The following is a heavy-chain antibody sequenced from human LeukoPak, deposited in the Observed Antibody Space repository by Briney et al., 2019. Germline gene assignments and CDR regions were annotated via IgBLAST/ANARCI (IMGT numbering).Heavy chain of an antibody. V-gene: IGHV1-69*01. CDR3: AVDAYLGGHLGNWFDP. CDR2: IIPIFGTA. Sequence: SVRVSCKASGGTFSSYAISWVRQAPGQGLEWMGGIIPIFGTANYAQKFQGRVTITADESTSTAYMELSSLRSEDTAVYYCAVDAYLGGHLGNWFDPWGQGTLVTVSS. J-gene: IGHJ5*02. CDR1: GGTFSSYA. D-gene: IGHD2-21*01.